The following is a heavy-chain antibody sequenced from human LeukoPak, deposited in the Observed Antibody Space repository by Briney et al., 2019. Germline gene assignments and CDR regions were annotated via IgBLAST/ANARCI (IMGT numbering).Heavy chain of an antibody. J-gene: IGHJ4*02. CDR3: ARDRVPYCSSTSCPGYDY. V-gene: IGHV1-18*01. CDR1: GYTFTSYD. D-gene: IGHD2-2*01. Sequence: ASVKVSCKASGYTFTSYDINWVRQATGQGLEWMGWISAYNGNTNYAQKLQGRVTMTTDTSTSTAYMELRSLRSDDTAVYYCARDRVPYCSSTSCPGYDYWGQGTLVTVSS. CDR2: ISAYNGNT.